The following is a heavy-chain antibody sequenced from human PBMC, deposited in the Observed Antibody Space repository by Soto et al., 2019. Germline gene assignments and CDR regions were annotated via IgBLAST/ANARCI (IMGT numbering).Heavy chain of an antibody. J-gene: IGHJ4*02. CDR3: ARDEAGTTPYYFDY. V-gene: IGHV3-21*01. CDR1: GFTFSSYS. Sequence: PGGSLRLSCAASGFTFSSYSMNWVRQAPGKGLEWVSSISSSSSYIYYADSVKGRFTISRDNAKNSLYLQMNSLRAEDTAVYYCARDEAGTTPYYFDYWGQGTLVTVSS. D-gene: IGHD1-7*01. CDR2: ISSSSSYI.